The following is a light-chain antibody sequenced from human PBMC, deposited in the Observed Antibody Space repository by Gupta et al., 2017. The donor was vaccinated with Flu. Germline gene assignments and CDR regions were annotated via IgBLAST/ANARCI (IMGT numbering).Light chain of an antibody. V-gene: IGKV3-11*01. J-gene: IGKJ3*01. CDR3: QQRSNWPT. Sequence: PGERATLLCRASQSVSSYLAWYQQKPGQAPRLLIYDASNRATGIPARFSARGSGTDFTLTSSSLEPEDCAVYYCQQRSNWPTFGPGTKVDIK. CDR2: DAS. CDR1: QSVSSY.